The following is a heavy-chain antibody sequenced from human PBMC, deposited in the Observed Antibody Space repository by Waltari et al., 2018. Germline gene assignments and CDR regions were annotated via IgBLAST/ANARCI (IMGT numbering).Heavy chain of an antibody. CDR3: ASDYDILTGYNPGGY. CDR1: GFTFSSYS. Sequence: QVQLVESGGGVVQPGRSLTLSCAASGFTFSSYSMRWVRQAPGKGRGVGAVILYGGRNEYYGDSGKGRFTISRDNWKNTLYLQMNSLRAEDTAVYYCASDYDILTGYNPGGYWGQGTLVIVSS. J-gene: IGHJ4*02. D-gene: IGHD3-9*01. CDR2: ILYGGRNE. V-gene: IGHV3-30*04.